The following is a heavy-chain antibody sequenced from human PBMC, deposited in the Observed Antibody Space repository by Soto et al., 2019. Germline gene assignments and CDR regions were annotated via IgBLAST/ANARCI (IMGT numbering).Heavy chain of an antibody. J-gene: IGHJ4*02. Sequence: LRLSCAASGFTFSSYAMSWVRQAPGKGLEWVSGIGASGAGTYYADFVKGRFIISRDNSKNTLHLQMNSLRAEDTAVYYCAVRKTGSYFDYWGQGTLVTVSS. CDR2: IGASGAGT. CDR1: GFTFSSYA. V-gene: IGHV3-23*01. CDR3: AVRKTGSYFDY. D-gene: IGHD1-26*01.